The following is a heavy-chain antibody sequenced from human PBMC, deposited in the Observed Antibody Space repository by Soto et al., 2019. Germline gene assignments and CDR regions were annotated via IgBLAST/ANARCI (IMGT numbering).Heavy chain of an antibody. Sequence: PSETLSLTCTVSGGSISSSSYYWGWIRQPPGKGLEWIGSIYYSGSTYYNPSLKSRVTISVDTSKNQFSLKLSSVTAADTAVYYCARQAEGLRGYSYGRSGDYWGQGTLVTVSS. CDR1: GGSISSSSYY. CDR3: ARQAEGLRGYSYGRSGDY. D-gene: IGHD5-18*01. J-gene: IGHJ4*02. V-gene: IGHV4-39*01. CDR2: IYYSGST.